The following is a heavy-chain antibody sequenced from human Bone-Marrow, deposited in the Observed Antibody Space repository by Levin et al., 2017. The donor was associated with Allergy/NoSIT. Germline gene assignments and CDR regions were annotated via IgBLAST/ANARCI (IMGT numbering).Heavy chain of an antibody. J-gene: IGHJ4*02. CDR1: GFTFSNFG. V-gene: IGHV3-30*18. D-gene: IGHD1-26*01. Sequence: GGSLRLSCEASGFTFSNFGMHWVRQAPGKVLEWVALISFDGSTKWSADSVRGRFTISRDDSKHTLYLQMDSLRPEDTALYYCAKDSGSGSDYYFDYWGQGTLVTVSS. CDR3: AKDSGSGSDYYFDY. CDR2: ISFDGSTK.